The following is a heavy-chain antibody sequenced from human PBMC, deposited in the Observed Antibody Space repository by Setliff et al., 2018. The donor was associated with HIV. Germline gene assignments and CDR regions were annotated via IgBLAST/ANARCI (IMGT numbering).Heavy chain of an antibody. CDR2: IDYSGST. CDR1: GGSISSHY. D-gene: IGHD2-2*01. J-gene: IGHJ6*02. V-gene: IGHV4-39*07. Sequence: SSETLSLTCTVSGGSISSHYWGWVRQPPGKGLEWIGSIDYSGSTYYNPSLKSRVTISADTSKNQFSLNLSSVTAADTAVYYCPLTSNWYYYFYYGVDVWGQGTTVTVSS. CDR3: PLTSNWYYYFYYGVDV.